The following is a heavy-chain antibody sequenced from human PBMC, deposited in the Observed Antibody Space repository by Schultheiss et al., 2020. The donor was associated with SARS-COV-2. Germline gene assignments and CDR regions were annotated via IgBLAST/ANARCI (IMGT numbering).Heavy chain of an antibody. CDR1: GGVISSSTYY. J-gene: IGHJ4*02. D-gene: IGHD5-12*01. CDR3: ARDSSGYVTY. V-gene: IGHV4-31*03. Sequence: SETLSLTCTVSGGVISSSTYYWGWIRQSPGKGLEWIGYIYYSGSTYYNPSLKSRVTISVDTSKNQFSLKLSSVTAADTAVYYCARDSSGYVTYWGQGTLVTVSS. CDR2: IYYSGST.